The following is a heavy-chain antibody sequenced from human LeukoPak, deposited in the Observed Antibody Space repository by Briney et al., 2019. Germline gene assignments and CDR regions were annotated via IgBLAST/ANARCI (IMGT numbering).Heavy chain of an antibody. CDR1: GGSVGSYY. Sequence: SETLSLTCTVSGGSVGSYYWSWIRQPAGKGLEWIGRIYTSGNTNYNPSLKSRVTMSVDTSKNQFSLRLTSVTAADTALYYCARDPSGWFLDLWGRGTLVTVSS. V-gene: IGHV4-4*07. CDR2: IYTSGNT. CDR3: ARDPSGWFLDL. J-gene: IGHJ2*01.